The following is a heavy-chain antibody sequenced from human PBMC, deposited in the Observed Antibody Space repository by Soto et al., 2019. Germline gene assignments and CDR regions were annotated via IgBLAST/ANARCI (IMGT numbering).Heavy chain of an antibody. J-gene: IGHJ3*02. D-gene: IGHD3-10*01. Sequence: SETLSLTCTVSGGSISSYYWSWIRQPPGQGLEWLGYIYYSGSTNYNPSLKSRVTISVDTSKNQFSLKLSSVPAADTAVYYCARVWGGAFDIWGQGTMVTV. CDR1: GGSISSYY. CDR2: IYYSGST. CDR3: ARVWGGAFDI. V-gene: IGHV4-59*01.